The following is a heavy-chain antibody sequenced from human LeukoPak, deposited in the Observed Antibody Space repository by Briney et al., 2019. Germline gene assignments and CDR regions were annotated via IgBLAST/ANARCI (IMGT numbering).Heavy chain of an antibody. V-gene: IGHV3-21*01. J-gene: IGHJ5*02. CDR3: ARDKRSTMIVVVTPFDP. CDR2: ISSSSSYI. CDR1: GFTFSNYA. Sequence: GGSLRLSCAASGFTFSNYAMTWVRQAPGKGLEWVSSISSSSSYIYYADSVKGRFTISRDNAKNSLYLQMNSLRAEDTAVYCCARDKRSTMIVVVTPFDPWGQGTLVTVSS. D-gene: IGHD3-22*01.